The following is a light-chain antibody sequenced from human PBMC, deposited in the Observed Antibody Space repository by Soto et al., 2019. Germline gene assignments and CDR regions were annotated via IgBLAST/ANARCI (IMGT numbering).Light chain of an antibody. CDR1: TSTVGGNP. Sequence: QSALTQPPSASGTPGQRVTISCSGSTSTVGGNPVNWYQQLPGTAPKLLIYNNSQRPSGVPDRFSGSNSGTSASLAISGLQSEDEADYFCAAWDDSLNGPVFGGGTKLTVL. V-gene: IGLV1-44*01. CDR3: AAWDDSLNGPV. J-gene: IGLJ2*01. CDR2: NNS.